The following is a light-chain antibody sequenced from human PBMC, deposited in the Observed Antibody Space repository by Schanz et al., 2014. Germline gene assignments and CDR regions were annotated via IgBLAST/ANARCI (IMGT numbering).Light chain of an antibody. J-gene: IGKJ3*01. V-gene: IGKV3-11*01. CDR3: QQRSNWSFK. CDR2: DAS. CDR1: QSVGSD. Sequence: EIVLTQSPGTLSLSPGERATLSCRASQSVGSDLAWYQQRPGQAPRLLIYDASARATGVPARFSGSGSGTDFTLTISGLEPDDSAIYYCQQRSNWSFKFGPGTKVEIK.